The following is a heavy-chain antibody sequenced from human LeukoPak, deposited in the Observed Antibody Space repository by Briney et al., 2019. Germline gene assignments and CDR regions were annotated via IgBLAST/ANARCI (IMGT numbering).Heavy chain of an antibody. V-gene: IGHV4-34*01. CDR3: ARGIRGIAAPFDY. CDR1: GGSFSGYY. D-gene: IGHD6-13*01. J-gene: IGHJ4*02. CDR2: INHSGST. Sequence: SETLSLTCAVYGGSFSGYYWSWIRQPPGKGLEWIGEINHSGSTNYNPSLKSRVTISVDTSKNQFSLKLSSVTAEDTAVYYCARGIRGIAAPFDYWGQGTLVTVSS.